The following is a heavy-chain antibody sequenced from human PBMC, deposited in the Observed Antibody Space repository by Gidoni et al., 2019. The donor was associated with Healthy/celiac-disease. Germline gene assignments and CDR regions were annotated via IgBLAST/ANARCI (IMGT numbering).Heavy chain of an antibody. CDR2: IRSKAYGGTT. D-gene: IGHD1-26*01. V-gene: IGHV3-49*04. Sequence: EVQLVESGGGLVQPGRSLRLSCTASGFTFGDYAMSWVRQAPGKGLEWVGFIRSKAYGGTTEYAASVKGRFTISRDDSKSIAYLQMNSLKTEDTAVYYCTRDRRGVYSGSYSVHDAFDIWGQGTMVTVSS. CDR3: TRDRRGVYSGSYSVHDAFDI. J-gene: IGHJ3*02. CDR1: GFTFGDYA.